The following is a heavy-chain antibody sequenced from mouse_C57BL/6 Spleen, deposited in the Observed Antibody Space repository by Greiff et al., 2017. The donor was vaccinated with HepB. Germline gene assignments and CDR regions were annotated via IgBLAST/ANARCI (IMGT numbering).Heavy chain of an antibody. CDR3: ANGYWYAMDY. CDR2: ISSGSSTI. V-gene: IGHV5-17*01. CDR1: GFTFSDYG. J-gene: IGHJ4*01. D-gene: IGHD2-3*01. Sequence: EVKLQESGGGLVKPGGSLKLSCAASGFTFSDYGMHWVRQAPEKGLEWVAYISSGSSTIYYADTVKGRFTISRDNAKNTLFLQMTSLRSEDTAMYYCANGYWYAMDYWGQGTSVTVSS.